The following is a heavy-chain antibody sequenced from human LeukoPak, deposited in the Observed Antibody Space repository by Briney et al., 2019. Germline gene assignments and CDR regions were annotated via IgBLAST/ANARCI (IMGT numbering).Heavy chain of an antibody. CDR1: GFTFSTYW. CDR3: ARDKKSGESSEIDY. D-gene: IGHD3-10*01. J-gene: IGHJ4*02. CDR2: INSDGSGT. Sequence: GGSLRLSCATSGFTFSTYWMHWVRQASGKGLVWVSRINSDGSGTTYADSVKGRFSISRDNAKNTLYLQMNSLRAEDTAVYYCARDKKSGESSEIDYWGQGNLVTVSS. V-gene: IGHV3-74*01.